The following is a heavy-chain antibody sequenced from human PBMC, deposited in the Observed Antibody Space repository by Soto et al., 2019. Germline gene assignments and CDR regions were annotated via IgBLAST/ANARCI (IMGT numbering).Heavy chain of an antibody. J-gene: IGHJ6*03. V-gene: IGHV3-30*18. Sequence: GGSLRLSCAASGFTFSSYGMHWVRQAPGKGLEWVAVISYDGSNKYYADSVKGRFTISRDNSKNTLYLQMNSLRAEDTAVYYCAKGDIWGSSPYYYYYMDVWGKGTTVTVSS. CDR3: AKGDIWGSSPYYYYYMDV. D-gene: IGHD3-16*01. CDR2: ISYDGSNK. CDR1: GFTFSSYG.